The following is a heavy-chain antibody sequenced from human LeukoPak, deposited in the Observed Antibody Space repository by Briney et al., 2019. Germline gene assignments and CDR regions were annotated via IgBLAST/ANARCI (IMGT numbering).Heavy chain of an antibody. CDR2: IYYTGSI. CDR3: ARRPFNWGSGDAFDI. V-gene: IGHV4-39*01. D-gene: IGHD7-27*01. J-gene: IGHJ3*02. Sequence: SETLSLTCTVSGGSISTSSFYWGWVRQPPGKGLEWIGSIYYTGSIYYNPSLKSRVTISVDTSKNQFSLKLSSLTAADTAVYYCARRPFNWGSGDAFDIWGQGTMVTVSS. CDR1: GGSISTSSFY.